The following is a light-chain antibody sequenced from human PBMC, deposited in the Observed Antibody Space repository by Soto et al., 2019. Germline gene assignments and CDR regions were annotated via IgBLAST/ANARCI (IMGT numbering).Light chain of an antibody. CDR1: QGVSNY. Sequence: DIQLTQSPSSLSASVGDRVTITCRASQGVSNYLTWYQQKPGEVPKRLIYAASTLHSGVPSRFSGSGSGTEFTLTISSLQPEDFAIYYCLQHNTFPWTFGQGTRVDI. CDR3: LQHNTFPWT. CDR2: AAS. J-gene: IGKJ1*01. V-gene: IGKV1-17*01.